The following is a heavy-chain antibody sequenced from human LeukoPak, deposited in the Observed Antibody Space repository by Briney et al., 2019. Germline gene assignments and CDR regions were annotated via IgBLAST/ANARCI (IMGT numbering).Heavy chain of an antibody. CDR2: ISGSGAST. CDR1: GFTFSSYA. D-gene: IGHD2-15*01. J-gene: IGHJ6*02. Sequence: GGSLRLSCAASGFTFSSYAMSWVRQAPGKGLEWVSAISGSGASTYYADSVRGRFTISRDNSKNTLYLHMSSLRAEDTAAYYCAKECSGGSCYSAGQSYYYGMDVWGQGTTVTVSS. V-gene: IGHV3-23*01. CDR3: AKECSGGSCYSAGQSYYYGMDV.